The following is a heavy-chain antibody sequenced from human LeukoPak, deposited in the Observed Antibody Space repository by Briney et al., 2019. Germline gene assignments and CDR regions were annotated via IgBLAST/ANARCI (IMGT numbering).Heavy chain of an antibody. CDR1: GYSFSIFD. J-gene: IGHJ4*02. V-gene: IGHV1-2*02. D-gene: IGHD6-19*01. Sequence: ASVTVSCKASGYSFSIFDINWVRQAPGQGLEWMGWINPNSGGTNYAQKFQGRVTMTRDTSISTAYMELSRLRSDDTAVYYCARAQWLESNFDYWGQGTLVTVSS. CDR3: ARAQWLESNFDY. CDR2: INPNSGGT.